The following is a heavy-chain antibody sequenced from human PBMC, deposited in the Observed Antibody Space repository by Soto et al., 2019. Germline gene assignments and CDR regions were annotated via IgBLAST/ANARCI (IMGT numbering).Heavy chain of an antibody. CDR3: ARVGYCSGGSCYSSNYYFDY. J-gene: IGHJ4*02. V-gene: IGHV4-59*01. Sequence: PSETLSLTCTVSGGSISSYYWSWIRQPPGKGLEWIGYIYYSGSTNYNPSLKSRATISVDTSKNQFSLKLSSVTAADTAVYYCARVGYCSGGSCYSSNYYFDYWGQGTLVTVSS. CDR2: IYYSGST. CDR1: GGSISSYY. D-gene: IGHD2-15*01.